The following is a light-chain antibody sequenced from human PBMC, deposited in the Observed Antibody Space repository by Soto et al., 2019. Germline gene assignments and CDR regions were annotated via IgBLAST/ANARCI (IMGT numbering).Light chain of an antibody. Sequence: EIVLTQSPATLSFSPGDTATLSCRASQNVGSYLAWYQQKPGQAPRLLIYEIFKRATGIPARFSGSGSGTDFTLTISSLEPEDFAVYYCQHRDRWPPIITFGPRTTVDIK. CDR2: EIF. V-gene: IGKV3-11*01. J-gene: IGKJ3*01. CDR1: QNVGSY. CDR3: QHRDRWPPIIT.